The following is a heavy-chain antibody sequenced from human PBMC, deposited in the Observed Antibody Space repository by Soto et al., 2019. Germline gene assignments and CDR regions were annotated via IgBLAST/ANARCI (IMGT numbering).Heavy chain of an antibody. CDR1: GFSFSSYA. CDR2: ISGSGGSA. D-gene: IGHD6-6*01. J-gene: IGHJ6*03. V-gene: IGHV3-23*01. Sequence: EVQLLESGGGLVQPGGSLRLSCAASGFSFSSYAMSWVRQAPGKGREWVSAISGSGGSAYYADSVKGRFTFSRDNSKDTLYLQMNSLRDEDTAVYYCAKQGAAQGYVDVWGKVTTVTVSS. CDR3: AKQGAAQGYVDV.